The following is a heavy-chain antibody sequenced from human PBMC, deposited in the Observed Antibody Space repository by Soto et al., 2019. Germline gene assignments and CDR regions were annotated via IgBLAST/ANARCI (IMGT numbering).Heavy chain of an antibody. J-gene: IGHJ4*02. CDR3: ARGYYDSSGYYFDY. Sequence: SETLSLTCTVSGGSISSDYWSWIQQFPGKGLEWIGYINHSGSTNYNPSLKSRVTISIDTSKNQFSLKLSSVTAADTAVYLCARGYYDSSGYYFDYWGQGTLVTVSS. CDR2: INHSGST. CDR1: GGSISSDY. V-gene: IGHV4-59*08. D-gene: IGHD3-22*01.